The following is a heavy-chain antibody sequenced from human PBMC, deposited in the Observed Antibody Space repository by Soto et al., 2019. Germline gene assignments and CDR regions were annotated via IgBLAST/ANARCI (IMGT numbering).Heavy chain of an antibody. CDR2: INPKSGGT. CDR3: ARDLAKGGGSAGFDY. J-gene: IGHJ4*02. Sequence: QVQLVQSGAEVKKPGASVNVSCKASGYTFTVYYMHCVRQAPGQGLEWMGWINPKSGGTMYPQKFQGRVTMTWDTSISTAYMALTRLRSADTAVYYCARDLAKGGGSAGFDYWGQGTLVTVSS. D-gene: IGHD1-26*01. V-gene: IGHV1-2*02. CDR1: GYTFTVYY.